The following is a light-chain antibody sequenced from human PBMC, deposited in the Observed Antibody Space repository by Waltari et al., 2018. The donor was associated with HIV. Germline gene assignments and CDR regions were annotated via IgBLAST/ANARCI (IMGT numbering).Light chain of an antibody. CDR3: SSYTSGDTVL. V-gene: IGLV2-14*01. CDR2: GVT. J-gene: IGLJ3*02. Sequence: QSALTQPASVSGSPGQSLTISCTGTNRNIGFYSLFSWYRQYPGKAPQLIIYGVTSRPSGVSSRFSGSKSGNTASLTISGLHVDDEADYYCSSYTSGDTVLFGGGTKLTVL. CDR1: NRNIGFYSL.